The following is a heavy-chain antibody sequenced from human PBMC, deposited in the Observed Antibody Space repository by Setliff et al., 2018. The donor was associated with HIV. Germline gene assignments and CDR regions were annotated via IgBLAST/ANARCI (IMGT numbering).Heavy chain of an antibody. D-gene: IGHD3-22*01. CDR2: IYSSGST. J-gene: IGHJ4*02. V-gene: IGHV4-31*03. CDR3: ARAALYYDSSGPPGY. Sequence: PSETLSLTCTVSAGSITSGSFYWNWIRQHPGKGLEWVGYIYSSGSTYYNPSLKSRVTISLDTSKNQFSLKLSSVTAPDTAVYYCARAALYYDSSGPPGYWGQGTLVTVSS. CDR1: AGSITSGSFY.